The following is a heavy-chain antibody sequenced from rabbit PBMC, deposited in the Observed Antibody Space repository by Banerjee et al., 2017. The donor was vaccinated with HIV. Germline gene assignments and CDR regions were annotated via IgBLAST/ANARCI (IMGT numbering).Heavy chain of an antibody. CDR3: ARDLAGVIGWNFDL. V-gene: IGHV1S45*01. D-gene: IGHD4-1*01. CDR2: IWAGSSGNT. CDR1: GFSFSTSYY. J-gene: IGHJ4*01. Sequence: QEQLVESGGGLVKPGASLTLSCKASGFSFSTSYYMCWVRQAPGKGLEWIACIWAGSSGNTVYATWAKGRFTISKTSSTVDLKMTSLTVADTATYFCARDLAGVIGWNFDLWGPGTLVTVS.